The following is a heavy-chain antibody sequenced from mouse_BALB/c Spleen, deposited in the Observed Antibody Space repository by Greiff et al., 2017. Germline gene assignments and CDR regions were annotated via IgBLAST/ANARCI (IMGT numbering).Heavy chain of an antibody. CDR3: ARVGDYYGSSSYAMDY. J-gene: IGHJ4*01. CDR2: ISYDGSN. V-gene: IGHV3-6*02. D-gene: IGHD1-1*01. CDR1: GYSITSGYY. Sequence: EVKVEESGPGLVKPSQSLSLTCSVTGYSITSGYYWNWIRQFPGNKLEWMGYISYDGSNNYNPSLKNRISITRDTSKNQFFLKLNSVTTEDTATYYCARVGDYYGSSSYAMDYWGQGTSVTVSS.